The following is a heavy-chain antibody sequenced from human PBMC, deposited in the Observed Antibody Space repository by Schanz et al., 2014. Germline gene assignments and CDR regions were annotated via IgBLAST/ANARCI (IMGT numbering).Heavy chain of an antibody. Sequence: VHLLESGGGLVKPGGSLRLSCAASGFTFSDYYMTWIRQAPGKGLEWLSYISGSGSYTDYADSVRGRFTISRDNAKRSLYLQMNNLRAEDTAVYYCVRLDVHDYWGQGTRVTVSA. J-gene: IGHJ4*02. CDR2: ISGSGSYT. V-gene: IGHV3-11*03. CDR3: VRLDVHDY. D-gene: IGHD3-16*01. CDR1: GFTFSDYY.